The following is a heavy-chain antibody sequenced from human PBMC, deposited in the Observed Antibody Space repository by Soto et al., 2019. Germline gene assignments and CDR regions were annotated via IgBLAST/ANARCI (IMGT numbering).Heavy chain of an antibody. CDR3: AREGGSPPENGFDP. CDR1: GYTFTGYY. J-gene: IGHJ5*02. V-gene: IGHV1-2*04. CDR2: INPNSGGT. Sequence: GASVKVSCKASGYTFTGYYMHWVRQAPGQGLEWMGWINPNSGGTNYAQKFQGWVTMTRDTSISTAYMELSRLRSDDTAVYYCAREGGSPPENGFDPWGQGTLVTVSS. D-gene: IGHD3-16*01.